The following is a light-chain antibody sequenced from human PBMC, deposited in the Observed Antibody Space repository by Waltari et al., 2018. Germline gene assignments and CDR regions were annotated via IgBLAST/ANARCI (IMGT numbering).Light chain of an antibody. Sequence: EIVLTQSPGTLSLSPGERATFSCRASQSVSSSYLAWYQQKPGQAPRLLIYGASSRATGIPDRFSGSGSGTDFTLTISILEPEDFAVYYCQQYGSSPGYTFGQGTKLEIK. CDR3: QQYGSSPGYT. CDR1: QSVSSSY. CDR2: GAS. J-gene: IGKJ2*01. V-gene: IGKV3-20*01.